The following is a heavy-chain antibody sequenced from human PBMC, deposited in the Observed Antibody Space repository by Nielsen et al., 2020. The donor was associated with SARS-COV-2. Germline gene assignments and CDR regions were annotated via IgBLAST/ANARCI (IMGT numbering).Heavy chain of an antibody. J-gene: IGHJ4*02. CDR1: GFIFSSYA. CDR3: TRAPYSSGDFDF. D-gene: IGHD6-25*01. CDR2: ISGSGGRT. Sequence: GESLKISCTASGFIFSSYAMSWVRQAPGKGLEWVSAISGSGGRTYYADSVKGRFTISRDKSKNTLYVLMNSLRVEDTAVYYCTRAPYSSGDFDFWGQGTLVTVSS. V-gene: IGHV3-23*01.